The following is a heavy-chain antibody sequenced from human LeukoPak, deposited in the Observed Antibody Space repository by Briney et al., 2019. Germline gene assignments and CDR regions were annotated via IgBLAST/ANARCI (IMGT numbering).Heavy chain of an antibody. J-gene: IGHJ4*02. CDR1: GFTFSTYA. D-gene: IGHD2-2*01. V-gene: IGHV3-23*01. Sequence: GGSLRLSCAASGFTFSTYAMSWVRQAPGKGLEWVSVISVSGGSTYYADSVKGRITISRDNSKNTLYLQMNSLRAEDTAVYYCAKSPGGVVSTSFDNWGQGTLVTVSS. CDR2: ISVSGGST. CDR3: AKSPGGVVSTSFDN.